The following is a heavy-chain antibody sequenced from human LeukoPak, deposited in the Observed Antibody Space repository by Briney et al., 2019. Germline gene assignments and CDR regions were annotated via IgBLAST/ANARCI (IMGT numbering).Heavy chain of an antibody. J-gene: IGHJ3*02. CDR2: ISSSSSTI. CDR3: ARPNLYSTSLDAFDI. CDR1: GFTFSSYS. D-gene: IGHD2-8*01. Sequence: GGSLRLSCAASGFTFSSYSMNWVRQAPGKGLEWVSYISSSSSTIYYADSVKGRFTISRDNAKNALYLQVNSLRAEDTAVYYCARPNLYSTSLDAFDIWGQGTMVTVSS. V-gene: IGHV3-48*04.